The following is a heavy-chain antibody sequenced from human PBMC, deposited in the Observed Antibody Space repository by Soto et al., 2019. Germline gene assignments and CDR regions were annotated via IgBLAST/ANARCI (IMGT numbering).Heavy chain of an antibody. V-gene: IGHV4-59*01. CDR2: IYYSGST. CDR3: GSLVEMATSKVYYFCY. D-gene: IGHD5-12*01. Sequence: PSETLSLTCTVSGGSISSYYWSWIRQPPGKGLEWIGYIYYSGSTNYNPSLKSRVTISVDTSKNQCSRKLSSVSAADTAVYYWGSLVEMATSKVYYFCYWGQGSLVTVSS. J-gene: IGHJ4*02. CDR1: GGSISSYY.